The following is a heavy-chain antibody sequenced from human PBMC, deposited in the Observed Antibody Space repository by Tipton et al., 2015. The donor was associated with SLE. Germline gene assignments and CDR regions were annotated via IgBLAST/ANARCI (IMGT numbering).Heavy chain of an antibody. J-gene: IGHJ3*01. V-gene: IGHV4-39*07. CDR2: LYFSGNT. Sequence: TLSLTCTVSDASISSISYFWGWVRQPPGKGLEWIGSLYFSGNTFYSPSLRSRVTLSVDTSKNQFSLKLSSVTAADTAIYYCARMGLCTTTTCNEGAFDVWGPGSLVTVSS. CDR1: DASISSISYF. D-gene: IGHD2-2*01. CDR3: ARMGLCTTTTCNEGAFDV.